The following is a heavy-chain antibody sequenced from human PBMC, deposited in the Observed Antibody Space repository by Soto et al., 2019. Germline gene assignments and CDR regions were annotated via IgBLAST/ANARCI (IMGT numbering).Heavy chain of an antibody. V-gene: IGHV4-59*02. D-gene: IGHD6-13*01. CDR3: ASRGDPIAAAGTGNWFDP. J-gene: IGHJ5*02. CDR2: ISPSGST. CDR1: GDSVSSYY. Sequence: SETLSLTCSVSGDSVSSYYWNCIRQPPGKGLEWIAYISPSGSTNYNPSLQSRVTISMDTSKNQLSLNLTSVTAADTAVYYCASRGDPIAAAGTGNWFDPWGQGTLVTVSS.